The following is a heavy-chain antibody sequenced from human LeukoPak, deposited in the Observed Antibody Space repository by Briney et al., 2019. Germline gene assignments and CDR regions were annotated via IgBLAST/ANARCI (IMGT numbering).Heavy chain of an antibody. CDR1: GYSISSGYY. Sequence: SETLSLTCTVSGYSISSGYYWGWIRPPPGKGLEWIGSIYHSGSTYYNPSLKSRVTISVDTSKNQFSLKLSSVTAADTAVYYCASSRGPYYMDVWGKGTTVTVSS. CDR2: IYHSGST. J-gene: IGHJ6*03. CDR3: ASSRGPYYMDV. V-gene: IGHV4-38-2*02. D-gene: IGHD3-10*01.